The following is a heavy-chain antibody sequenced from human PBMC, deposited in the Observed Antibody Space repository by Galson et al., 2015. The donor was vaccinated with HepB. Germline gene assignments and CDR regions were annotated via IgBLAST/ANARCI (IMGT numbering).Heavy chain of an antibody. Sequence: SLRLSCAASGFTFSNAWMSWVRQAPGKGLEWLSYISSSGSTIHYADSVKGRFTISRDNAKKSLYLQVNSLRAEDTAVYYCARASKRDTYFYGSGSYSYFDYWGQGTLVTVSS. CDR1: GFTFSNAW. J-gene: IGHJ4*02. CDR3: ARASKRDTYFYGSGSYSYFDY. D-gene: IGHD3-10*01. CDR2: ISSSGSTI. V-gene: IGHV3-11*01.